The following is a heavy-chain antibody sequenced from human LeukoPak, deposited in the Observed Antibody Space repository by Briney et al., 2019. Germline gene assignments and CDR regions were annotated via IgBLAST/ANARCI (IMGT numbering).Heavy chain of an antibody. CDR2: ISYGGSNK. D-gene: IGHD2-15*01. Sequence: GRSLRLSCAASGFSFSSYGMHWVRQAPGKGLEWVAMISYGGSNKYYADSVKGRFTISRDNSNNTLFLQMNSLGVEDTALYYCARKQPGEIMVAADYWGQGILVTVSS. J-gene: IGHJ4*02. CDR1: GFSFSSYG. V-gene: IGHV3-30*03. CDR3: ARKQPGEIMVAADY.